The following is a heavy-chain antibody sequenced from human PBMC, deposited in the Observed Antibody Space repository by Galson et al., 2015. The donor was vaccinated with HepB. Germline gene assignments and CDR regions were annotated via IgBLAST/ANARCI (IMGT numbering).Heavy chain of an antibody. CDR2: MNPNSGNT. CDR1: GYTFTSYD. V-gene: IGHV1-8*01. CDR3: ARPYYDFWSGPSYYYYGMDV. D-gene: IGHD3-3*01. J-gene: IGHJ6*02. Sequence: SVKVSCKASGYTFTSYDINWVRQATGQGLEWMGWMNPNSGNTGYAQKFQGRVTMTRNTSISTAYMELSSLRSEDTAVYYCARPYYDFWSGPSYYYYGMDVWGQGTTVTVSS.